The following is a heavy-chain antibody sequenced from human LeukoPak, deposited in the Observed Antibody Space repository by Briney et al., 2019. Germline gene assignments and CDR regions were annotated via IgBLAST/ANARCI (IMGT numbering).Heavy chain of an antibody. CDR1: GFTFSSYA. D-gene: IGHD3-9*01. J-gene: IGHJ3*02. V-gene: IGHV3-23*01. Sequence: GGCLRLSCAASGFTFSSYAMSWVRQAPGKGLEWVSAISDSGGSAYYADSVKGRFTISRDNSKNMLYLQMTSLRADDTAVYYCAKDQIPSYYDFMTGYYRSDAFDIWGQGTMVTVSS. CDR2: ISDSGGSA. CDR3: AKDQIPSYYDFMTGYYRSDAFDI.